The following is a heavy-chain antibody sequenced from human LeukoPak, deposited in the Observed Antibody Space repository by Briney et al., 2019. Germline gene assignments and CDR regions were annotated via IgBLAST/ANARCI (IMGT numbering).Heavy chain of an antibody. J-gene: IGHJ3*02. CDR1: GYSLSDIS. Sequence: GASVKVSCRVSGYSLSDISIHWVRHVPGKGLEWMGGFEPEEGEHGETIYAQKFEGRLTLTEDTATDTAYMELVSLTSADTAVYYCATDRLEIYALHIWGQGTVVTVSS. CDR2: FEPEEGEHGET. D-gene: IGHD1-1*01. V-gene: IGHV1-24*01. CDR3: ATDRLEIYALHI.